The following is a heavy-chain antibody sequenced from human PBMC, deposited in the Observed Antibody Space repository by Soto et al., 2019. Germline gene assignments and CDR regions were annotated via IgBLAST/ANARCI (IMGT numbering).Heavy chain of an antibody. V-gene: IGHV4-59*01. D-gene: IGHD1-26*01. CDR2: IYYTGST. CDR3: ARRRSYGPVFAS. Sequence: HXACLEISLTVSRGSMNIKFWTWLRQSPGKGLEWIGYIYYTGSTKYNPSLKSRVTISLDTSKNQFSLRLTSVTSADTAVYYCARRRSYGPVFASWGQ. J-gene: IGHJ4*02. CDR1: RGSMNIKF.